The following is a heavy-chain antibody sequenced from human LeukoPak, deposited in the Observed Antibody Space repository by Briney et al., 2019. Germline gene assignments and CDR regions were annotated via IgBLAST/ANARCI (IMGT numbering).Heavy chain of an antibody. Sequence: PSETLSLTCTVSGGSISSYYWSWIRQPPGKGLEWIGYIYYSGSTNYNPSLKSRVTISVDTSKNQFSLKLSSVTAADTAVYYCARAGGWGAFDIWGQGTMVTVSS. J-gene: IGHJ3*02. CDR2: IYYSGST. CDR3: ARAGGWGAFDI. V-gene: IGHV4-59*08. CDR1: GGSISSYY. D-gene: IGHD6-19*01.